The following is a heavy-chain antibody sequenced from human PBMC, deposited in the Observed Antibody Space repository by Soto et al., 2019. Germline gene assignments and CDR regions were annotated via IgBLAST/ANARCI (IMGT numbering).Heavy chain of an antibody. V-gene: IGHV4-59*08. CDR2: IYYSGST. D-gene: IGHD6-13*01. CDR1: GGSISSYY. Sequence: QVQLQESGPGLVKPSETLSLTCTVSGGSISSYYWSWIRQPPGKGLEWIGYIYYSGSTNYNPSLKVRVPIAAATSKIPFSRKLSSVTAADTAVYYCAGRYSSAFDIWGHGTMVTVSS. CDR3: AGRYSSAFDI. J-gene: IGHJ3*02.